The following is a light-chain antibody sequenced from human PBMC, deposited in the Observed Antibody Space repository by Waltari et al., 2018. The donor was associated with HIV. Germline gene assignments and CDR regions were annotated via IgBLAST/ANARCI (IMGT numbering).Light chain of an antibody. Sequence: QSALTQPPSASGSPGQSVTLSCTGTSSDVGGFDYVSWYQQHPAKAPKLLIYAVNRRPSGVPDRFAGSKSGNTASLTVSGLQTEDEADYYCSSYADTNNVLFGGGTKLTVL. J-gene: IGLJ3*02. CDR1: SSDVGGFDY. CDR3: SSYADTNNVL. CDR2: AVN. V-gene: IGLV2-8*01.